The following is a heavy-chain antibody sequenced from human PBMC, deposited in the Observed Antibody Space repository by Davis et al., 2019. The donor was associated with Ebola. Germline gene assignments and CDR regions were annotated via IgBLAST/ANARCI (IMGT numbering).Heavy chain of an antibody. V-gene: IGHV3-23*01. D-gene: IGHD1-26*01. J-gene: IGHJ4*02. CDR2: ISGTGGGT. CDR3: ARDLLGWAPFDY. Sequence: GESLKISCAASGFTVSNFYMSWVRQTPGKGLEWVSAISGTGGGTYYADSVKGRFTISRDNSKNTLYLQMNSLRAEDTAVYYCARDLLGWAPFDYWGQGTLVTVSS. CDR1: GFTVSNFY.